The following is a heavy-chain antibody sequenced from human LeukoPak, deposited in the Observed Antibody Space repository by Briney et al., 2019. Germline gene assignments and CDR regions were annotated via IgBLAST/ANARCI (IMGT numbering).Heavy chain of an antibody. CDR1: GYTLTELS. V-gene: IGHV1-24*01. CDR3: ATLFAYYGSGSPDY. D-gene: IGHD3-10*01. J-gene: IGHJ4*02. Sequence: ASVKVSCKVSGYTLTELSMHWVRQAPGEGLEWMGGFDPEDGETIYAQKFQGRVTMTKDTSTDTAYMELSSLRSEDTAVYYCATLFAYYGSGSPDYWGQGTLVTVSS. CDR2: FDPEDGET.